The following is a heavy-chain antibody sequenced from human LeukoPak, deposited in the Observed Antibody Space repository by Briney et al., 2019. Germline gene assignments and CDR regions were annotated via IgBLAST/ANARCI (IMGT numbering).Heavy chain of an antibody. CDR3: ARHDSSGGFVVHVDY. Sequence: GESLKISCKGSGYSFTSYWIGWVRQMPGKGLEWMGIIYPGDSDTRYSPSFQGQVTISADKSISTAYLQWSSLKASDTAMYYCARHDSSGGFVVHVDYWGQATLVTVSS. J-gene: IGHJ4*02. CDR1: GYSFTSYW. CDR2: IYPGDSDT. V-gene: IGHV5-51*01. D-gene: IGHD3-22*01.